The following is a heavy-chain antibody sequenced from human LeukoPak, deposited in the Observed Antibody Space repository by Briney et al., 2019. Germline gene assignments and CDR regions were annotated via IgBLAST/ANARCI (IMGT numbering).Heavy chain of an antibody. CDR2: IYTSGST. CDR1: GGSISSGSYY. CDR3: ARGYSYGYGNWFDP. V-gene: IGHV4-61*02. D-gene: IGHD5-18*01. J-gene: IGHJ5*02. Sequence: NSSQTLSLTCTVSGGSISSGSYYWSWIRQPAGKGLEWIGRIYTSGSTNYNPSLKSRVTISVDTSKNQFSLKLSSVTAADTAVYYCARGYSYGYGNWFDPWGQGTLVTVSS.